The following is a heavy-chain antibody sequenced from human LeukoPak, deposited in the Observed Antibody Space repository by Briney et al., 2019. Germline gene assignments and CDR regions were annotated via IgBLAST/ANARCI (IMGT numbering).Heavy chain of an antibody. V-gene: IGHV4-59*08. CDR1: GGSISSYY. Sequence: SETLSLTCTVSGGSISSYYWSWLRQPPGKGLEWIGYIYYSGSTNYNPSLKSRVTISVDTSKNQFSLKLSSVTAADTAVYYCARGSGTTVVTRRYYYYYMDVWGKGTTVTVSS. CDR2: IYYSGST. D-gene: IGHD4-23*01. CDR3: ARGSGTTVVTRRYYYYYMDV. J-gene: IGHJ6*03.